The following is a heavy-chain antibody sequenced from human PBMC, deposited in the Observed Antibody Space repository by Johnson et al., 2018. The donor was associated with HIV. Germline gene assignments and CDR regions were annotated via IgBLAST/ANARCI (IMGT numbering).Heavy chain of an antibody. D-gene: IGHD2-8*01. CDR2: ISYDGSNK. V-gene: IGHV3-30*03. CDR1: GFTFGDYG. Sequence: QVQLVESGGGLVKPGGSLRLSCAASGFTFGDYGMSWVRQVPGKGLEWVAVISYDGSNKYSADSVKGRFTVSRDNAKNSLYLQMNSLRAEDTAVYYCARSVNAGRPFDIWGQGTLVTVSS. CDR3: ARSVNAGRPFDI. J-gene: IGHJ3*02.